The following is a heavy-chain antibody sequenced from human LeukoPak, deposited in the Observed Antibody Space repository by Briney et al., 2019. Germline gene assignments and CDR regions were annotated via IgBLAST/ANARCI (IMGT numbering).Heavy chain of an antibody. D-gene: IGHD1-26*01. CDR3: ARQNSGYFDY. Sequence: SETLSLTCAVYGGSFSGYYWSWIRQPPGKGLEWIGEINHSGSTNYNPSLKSRVTISVDTSKDQFSLKLSSVTAADTAVYYCARQNSGYFDYWGQGTLVTVSS. V-gene: IGHV4-34*01. J-gene: IGHJ4*02. CDR1: GGSFSGYY. CDR2: INHSGST.